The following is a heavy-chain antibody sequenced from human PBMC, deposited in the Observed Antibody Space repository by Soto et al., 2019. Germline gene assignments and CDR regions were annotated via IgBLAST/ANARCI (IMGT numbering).Heavy chain of an antibody. D-gene: IGHD3-22*01. CDR3: AKDTLFRYDSSGYFDY. Sequence: VQLLESGGGLVQPGGSLRLSCAASGFTFSSYAMNWVRQAPGKGLEWVSAISGSGGSTYYADSVKGWFTISRDNSKNTLYLQMNSLRAEDTAVYYCAKDTLFRYDSSGYFDYWGQGTLVTVSS. J-gene: IGHJ4*02. CDR2: ISGSGGST. V-gene: IGHV3-23*01. CDR1: GFTFSSYA.